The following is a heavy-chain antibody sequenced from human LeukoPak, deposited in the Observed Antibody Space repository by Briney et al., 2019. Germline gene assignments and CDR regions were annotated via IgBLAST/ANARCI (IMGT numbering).Heavy chain of an antibody. CDR2: IYPGDSDT. CDR1: GYSFTSYW. V-gene: IGHV5-51*01. CDR3: ARQGYGSSWYLAREQYYFDY. Sequence: GESLKISCKGSGYSFTSYWIGWVRQMPGKGLEWRGIIYPGDSDTRYSPSFQGQVTISADKSISTAYLQWSSLKASDTAMYYCARQGYGSSWYLAREQYYFDYWGQGTLVTVSS. J-gene: IGHJ4*02. D-gene: IGHD6-13*01.